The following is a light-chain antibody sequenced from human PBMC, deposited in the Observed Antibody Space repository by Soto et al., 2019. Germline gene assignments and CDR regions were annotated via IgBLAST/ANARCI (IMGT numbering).Light chain of an antibody. Sequence: QSVLTQPPSASGSPGQSVTISCTGTSSDVGGYNYVSWYQQHPGKAPKLMIYEVSKRPSGVPDRFSGSKSGNTASLTVSGLQAEDEADYYCSSYEGSKNFVFGTGTKVTDL. V-gene: IGLV2-8*01. J-gene: IGLJ1*01. CDR1: SSDVGGYNY. CDR2: EVS. CDR3: SSYEGSKNFV.